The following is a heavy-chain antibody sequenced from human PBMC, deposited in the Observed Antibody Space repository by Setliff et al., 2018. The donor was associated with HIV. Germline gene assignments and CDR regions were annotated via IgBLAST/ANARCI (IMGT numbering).Heavy chain of an antibody. CDR2: IYHTGSS. V-gene: IGHV4-39*07. J-gene: IGHJ4*02. CDR1: GGSISSSSYY. Sequence: SETLSLTCTVSGGSISSSSYYWGWIRQSPGKGLEWIGNIYHTGSSYYNPSLNDRATISLDTSKNQFSLKLTSVTAADTAVYYCARYSPRGYTLTGPYWGQGTLVTVSS. D-gene: IGHD6-25*01. CDR3: ARYSPRGYTLTGPY.